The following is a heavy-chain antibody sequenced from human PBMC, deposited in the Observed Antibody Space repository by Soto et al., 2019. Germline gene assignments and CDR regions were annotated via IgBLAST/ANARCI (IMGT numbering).Heavy chain of an antibody. CDR2: IYYSGST. V-gene: IGHV4-59*01. CDR3: ARGRLEVVAAIYPVWFDP. J-gene: IGHJ5*02. Sequence: QVQLQESGPGLVKPSETLSLTCTVSGGSISSYYWSWIRQPPGKGLEWIGYIYYSGSTNYNPSLRSRVTISVDTSKNQFSLKLSSVTAADTAVYYCARGRLEVVAAIYPVWFDPWGQGTLVTVSS. CDR1: GGSISSYY. D-gene: IGHD2-15*01.